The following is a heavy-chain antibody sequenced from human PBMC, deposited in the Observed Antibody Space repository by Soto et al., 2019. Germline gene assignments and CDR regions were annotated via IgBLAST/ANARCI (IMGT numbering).Heavy chain of an antibody. Sequence: GGSLRLSCAASGFTFTNAWINWVRQAPGKGLEWVGRIKSKTDGGTTDYAEPVKGRFTISRDNSKNTLYLQMNSLRAEDTAVYYCAKLWFGELLSQYYFDYWGQGTLVTVS. CDR3: AKLWFGELLSQYYFDY. D-gene: IGHD3-10*01. J-gene: IGHJ4*02. CDR1: GFTFTNAW. V-gene: IGHV3-15*07. CDR2: IKSKTDGGTT.